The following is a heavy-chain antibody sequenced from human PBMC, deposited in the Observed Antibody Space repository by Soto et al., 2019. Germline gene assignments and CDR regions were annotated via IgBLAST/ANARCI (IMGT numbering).Heavy chain of an antibody. CDR3: AREGAFGDTP. V-gene: IGHV4-59*01. Sequence: SETLSLTCTVSGGSISTYHWSWIRQPPGKGLEWIGYIYYTGSTFYNPSLKSRVIISVDTSKNQFSLKLSSVTAADTAVYYCAREGAFGDTPWGQGTLVTVSS. CDR2: IYYTGST. J-gene: IGHJ5*02. CDR1: GGSISTYH. D-gene: IGHD4-17*01.